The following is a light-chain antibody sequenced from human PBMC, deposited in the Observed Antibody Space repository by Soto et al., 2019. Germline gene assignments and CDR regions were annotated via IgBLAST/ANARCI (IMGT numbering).Light chain of an antibody. V-gene: IGKV4-1*01. CDR3: QQYYSTPQT. CDR1: QSVLYSSNNKNY. Sequence: DIVMTQSPDSLAVSLGERATINCKSSQSVLYSSNNKNYLAWYQQKPGQPPKLLIYWASTRESGVPDRFSGSGSGTDFTLTTSSLQAADVAVYFCQQYYSTPQTFGQGTQVEI. J-gene: IGKJ1*01. CDR2: WAS.